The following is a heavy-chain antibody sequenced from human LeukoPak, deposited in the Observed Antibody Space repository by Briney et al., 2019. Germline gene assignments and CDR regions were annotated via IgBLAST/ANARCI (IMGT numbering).Heavy chain of an antibody. Sequence: SETLSLTCSVSGASISSYYYNWIRQPPGKGLEWIGYAYYSGFTNYNPSLKSRITMSLDTSKNQFSLRLSSVTAADTAVYCCARVLLSSGYSTWGQGTLVTVSS. CDR1: GASISSYY. J-gene: IGHJ5*02. V-gene: IGHV4-59*01. CDR3: ARVLLSSGYST. D-gene: IGHD3-22*01. CDR2: AYYSGFT.